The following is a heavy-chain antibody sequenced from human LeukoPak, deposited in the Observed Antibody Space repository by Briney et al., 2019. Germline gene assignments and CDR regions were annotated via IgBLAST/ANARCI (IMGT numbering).Heavy chain of an antibody. D-gene: IGHD6-6*01. CDR2: IWYDGSNK. Sequence: GGSLRLSCAASGFTFSSYGMHWVRQAPGKGLEWVAVIWYDGSNKYYADSVKGRFTISRDNSKNTVYLQMSSLRAEDTAVYYCARLAARPYWGQGTLVTVSS. J-gene: IGHJ4*02. V-gene: IGHV3-33*01. CDR1: GFTFSSYG. CDR3: ARLAARPY.